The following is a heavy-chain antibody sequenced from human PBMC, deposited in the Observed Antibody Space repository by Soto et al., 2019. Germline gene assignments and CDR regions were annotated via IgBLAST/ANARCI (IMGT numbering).Heavy chain of an antibody. V-gene: IGHV1-69*02. J-gene: IGHJ5*02. CDR1: GGTFRTYT. Sequence: QVQLVQSGAEVKRPGSSVKVSCQTSGGTFRTYTINWVRQAPGQGLEWMGRIIPILDVANYAQKFQGSDXXXXXXXXXXXXXXXXXXXXXXXXXXXXXXXXXXXXXXXXXXXXXFDPWGQGTLVTVSS. CDR3: XXXXXXXXXXXXXXXXXFDP. CDR2: IIPILDVA.